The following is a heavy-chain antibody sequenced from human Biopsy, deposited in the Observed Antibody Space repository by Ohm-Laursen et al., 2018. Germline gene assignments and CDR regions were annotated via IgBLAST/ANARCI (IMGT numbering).Heavy chain of an antibody. CDR3: ARESPLRLGVCGAIRCFKEVFGMDV. Sequence: SQTLSLTCSVSGGSIISYYWTWIRQPPGKGLEWIGHVYNGGITNYNPSLKSRVTISKDTSKNQFSLQVNSVTAADTAVYYCARESPLRLGVCGAIRCFKEVFGMDVWGQGTTVIVSS. CDR1: GGSIISYY. CDR2: VYNGGIT. V-gene: IGHV4-59*01. D-gene: IGHD2-21*01. J-gene: IGHJ6*02.